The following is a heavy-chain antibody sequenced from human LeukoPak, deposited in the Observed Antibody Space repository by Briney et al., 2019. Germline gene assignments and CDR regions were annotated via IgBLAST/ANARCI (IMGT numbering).Heavy chain of an antibody. V-gene: IGHV3-21*01. J-gene: IGHJ4*02. D-gene: IGHD1-26*01. CDR2: ISSSSSYI. CDR3: ARHMSGSYGFH. Sequence: GGSLRLSCAASGFTFSSYSMNWVRQAPGKGLEWVSSISSSSSYIYYADSVKGRFTISRDNAKNSLYLQMNSLRAEDTAVYYCARHMSGSYGFHWGQGTLVTVSS. CDR1: GFTFSSYS.